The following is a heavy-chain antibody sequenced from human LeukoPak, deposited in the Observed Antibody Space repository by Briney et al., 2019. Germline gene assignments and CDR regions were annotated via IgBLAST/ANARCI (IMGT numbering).Heavy chain of an antibody. Sequence: GASVKVSCKASGYTFTSYGISWVRQAPGQGLEWMGWISAYNGNTNYAQKLQGRVTMTTDTSTSTAYMELRSLGSDDTAVYYCARVGRITGTSPPDYWGQGTLVAVSS. CDR2: ISAYNGNT. J-gene: IGHJ4*02. CDR3: ARVGRITGTSPPDY. D-gene: IGHD1-20*01. CDR1: GYTFTSYG. V-gene: IGHV1-18*01.